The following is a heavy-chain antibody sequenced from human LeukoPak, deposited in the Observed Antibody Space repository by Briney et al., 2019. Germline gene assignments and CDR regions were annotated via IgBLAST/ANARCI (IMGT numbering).Heavy chain of an antibody. Sequence: GGSLRLSCAASGFTFSSYAMHWVRQAPGKGLEWVAVISYDGSNKYYADSVKGRFTISRDNSKNTLYLQMNSLRAKDTAVYYCAKKREGGATYYFDYWGQGTLVTVSS. D-gene: IGHD1-26*01. CDR3: AKKREGGATYYFDY. CDR2: ISYDGSNK. J-gene: IGHJ4*02. V-gene: IGHV3-30*04. CDR1: GFTFSSYA.